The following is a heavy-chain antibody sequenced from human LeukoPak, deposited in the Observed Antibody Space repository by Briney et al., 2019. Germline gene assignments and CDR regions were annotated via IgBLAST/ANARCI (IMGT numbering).Heavy chain of an antibody. Sequence: SETLSLTCTVSGGSISSYYWSWIRQPPGKGLEWIGYIYYSGSTNYNPSLKSRVTISVDTPKNQFSLKLSSVTAADTAVYYCARDGAYYDILTDYYYYYGMDVWGQGTTVTVSS. CDR2: IYYSGST. J-gene: IGHJ6*02. CDR3: ARDGAYYDILTDYYYYYGMDV. D-gene: IGHD3-9*01. CDR1: GGSISSYY. V-gene: IGHV4-59*01.